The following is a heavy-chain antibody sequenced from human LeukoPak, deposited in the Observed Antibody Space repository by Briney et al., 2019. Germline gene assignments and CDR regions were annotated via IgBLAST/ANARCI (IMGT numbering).Heavy chain of an antibody. Sequence: PSGTLSLTCAVSGGSISSSNWWSWVRQPPGKGLEWIGEIYHSGSTNYNPSLKSRVTISVDTSKNQFSLKLSSVTAADTAVYYCAREVVVPAVQLELRNYYYMDVWGKGTTVTVSS. J-gene: IGHJ6*03. CDR2: IYHSGST. CDR3: AREVVVPAVQLELRNYYYMDV. V-gene: IGHV4-4*02. CDR1: GGSISSSNW. D-gene: IGHD2-2*01.